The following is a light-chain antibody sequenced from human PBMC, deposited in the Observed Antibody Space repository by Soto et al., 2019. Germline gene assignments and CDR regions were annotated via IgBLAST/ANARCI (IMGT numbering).Light chain of an antibody. V-gene: IGKV3-20*01. CDR3: QQYAYSPPHS. CDR1: QSLGTAY. CDR2: DAS. Sequence: IVLTQSPGTLSLSPGATATLSFRASQSLGTAYLPWYQQKPGQAPRLLLYDASSRATGIPVRFSGSGSGADFTLTISTLESEDFAVYYCQQYAYSPPHSFGQGTKLEIK. J-gene: IGKJ2*03.